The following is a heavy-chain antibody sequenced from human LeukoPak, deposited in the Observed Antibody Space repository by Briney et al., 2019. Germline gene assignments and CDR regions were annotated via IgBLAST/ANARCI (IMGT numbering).Heavy chain of an antibody. V-gene: IGHV6-1*01. Sequence: SQTLSLTCAISVDSVSSNSATWDWIRQSPSRGLEWLGRTYYRSKWYNDYAVSVKSRITINPHTSKNHFSLQLTSVTPEDTAVYYCRRGSKGSSSYWYFDLWGRGTLVTVSS. CDR3: RRGSKGSSSYWYFDL. D-gene: IGHD6-13*01. CDR1: VDSVSSNSAT. J-gene: IGHJ2*01. CDR2: TYYRSKWYN.